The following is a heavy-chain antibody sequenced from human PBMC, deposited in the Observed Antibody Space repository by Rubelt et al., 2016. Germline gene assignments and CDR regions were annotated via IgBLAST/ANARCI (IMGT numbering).Heavy chain of an antibody. V-gene: IGHV4-34*01. CDR1: GGSFSGYY. Sequence: QVQLQQWGAGLLKPSETLSLTCAVYGGSFSGYYWSWIRQPPGKWLEWIGEINHSGSTNYNPSLKSRVTISGDTSQNQFSLKLSSVTAADTAVYYWAGGDYGDYGYWGQGTLVTVSS. CDR2: INHSGST. J-gene: IGHJ4*02. CDR3: AGGDYGDYGY. D-gene: IGHD4-17*01.